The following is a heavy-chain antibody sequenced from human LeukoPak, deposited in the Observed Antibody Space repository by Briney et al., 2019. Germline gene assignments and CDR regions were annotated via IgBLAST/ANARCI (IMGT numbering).Heavy chain of an antibody. CDR2: INHSGST. CDR3: ARGRRYSGYDYFDY. J-gene: IGHJ4*02. CDR1: GGSFSGYY. V-gene: IGHV4-34*01. D-gene: IGHD5-12*01. Sequence: SETLSLTCAVYGGSFSGYYWSWLRQPPGKGLEWIGEINHSGSTNYNPSLKSRVTISVDTSKNQFSLKLSSVTAADTAVYYCARGRRYSGYDYFDYWGQGTLVTVSS.